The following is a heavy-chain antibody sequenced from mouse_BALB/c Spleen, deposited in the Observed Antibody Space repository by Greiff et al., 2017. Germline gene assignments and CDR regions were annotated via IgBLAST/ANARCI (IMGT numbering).Heavy chain of an antibody. CDR1: GYTFTDYV. D-gene: IGHD1-1*01. Sequence: QVQLQQSGPELVKPGASVKMSCKASGYTFTDYVISWVKQRTGQGLEWIGEIYPGSGSTYYNEKFKGKATLTADKSSNTAYMQLSSLTSEDSAVYFCARRGATRGYFDVWGAGTTVTVAS. J-gene: IGHJ1*01. CDR2: IYPGSGST. V-gene: IGHV1-77*01. CDR3: ARRGATRGYFDV.